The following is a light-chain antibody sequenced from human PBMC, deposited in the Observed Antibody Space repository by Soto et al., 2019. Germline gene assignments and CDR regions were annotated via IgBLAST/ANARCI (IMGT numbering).Light chain of an antibody. V-gene: IGKV1-5*03. CDR3: QQYFT. CDR1: QSISSW. J-gene: IGKJ3*01. Sequence: DIQMTQSPSTLSASVGDRVTITCRASQSISSWLAWYQQKPGKAPKLLIYKASSLESGVPSRFSGSGSGTEFPLTISSLQPDYFATYYCQQYFTFGPGTKVDIK. CDR2: KAS.